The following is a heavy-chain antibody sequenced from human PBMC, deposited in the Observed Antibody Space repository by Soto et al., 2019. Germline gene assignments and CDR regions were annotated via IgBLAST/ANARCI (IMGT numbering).Heavy chain of an antibody. V-gene: IGHV2-5*02. J-gene: IGHJ4*02. CDR3: AKKGGGDYILGY. CDR1: GFSLSSNGVG. Sequence: QITLKESGPTLVKPTQTLTLTCTFSGFSLSSNGVGVGWIRQPPGKALEWLALIYWDDSKHYSPSLKSRLTITKDTSRNQLGLTMTNMDPVDTATYYCAKKGGGDYILGYWGQGTLVTVSS. D-gene: IGHD4-17*01. CDR2: IYWDDSK.